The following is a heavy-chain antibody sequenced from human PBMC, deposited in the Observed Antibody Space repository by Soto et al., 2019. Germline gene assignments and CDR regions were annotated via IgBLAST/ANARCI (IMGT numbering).Heavy chain of an antibody. Sequence: XSVKGSCKASGYTFTGYYLHWIRQAPGQGLQWMGWMRPDSGGANYSQKFQGRVSMTKDTSTSTFYMELSRLASDDTAVYYCARDPHEGVYDYWGQGTQVTVSS. CDR2: MRPDSGGA. CDR1: GYTFTGYY. V-gene: IGHV1-2*02. CDR3: ARDPHEGVYDY. D-gene: IGHD3-16*01. J-gene: IGHJ4*02.